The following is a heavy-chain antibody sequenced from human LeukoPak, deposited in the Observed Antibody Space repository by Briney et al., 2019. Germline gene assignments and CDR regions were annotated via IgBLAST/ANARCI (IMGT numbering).Heavy chain of an antibody. CDR3: AKDSGAAAGRPRYYYYMDV. V-gene: IGHV3-30*02. CDR2: IRYDGSNK. D-gene: IGHD6-13*01. Sequence: GGSLRLSCAASGFTFSSYGMHWVRQAPGKGLEWVAFIRYDGSNKYYADSVKGRFTISRDNSKNTLYLQMNSLRAEDTAVYYCAKDSGAAAGRPRYYYYMDVWGKGTTVTISS. J-gene: IGHJ6*03. CDR1: GFTFSSYG.